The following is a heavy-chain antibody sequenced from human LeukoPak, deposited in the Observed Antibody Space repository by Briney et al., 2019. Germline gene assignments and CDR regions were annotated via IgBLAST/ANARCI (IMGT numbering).Heavy chain of an antibody. CDR3: ARDLSWEYSYGFRAFDI. D-gene: IGHD5-18*01. CDR2: INPSGGGT. J-gene: IGHJ3*02. V-gene: IGHV1-46*01. Sequence: ASVKVSCKAPGYIFTNYYMNWARQAPGQGLEWMGIINPSGGGTSYAQKFQGRVTMTRDKSTSTVYMELSSLRSEDTAVYYCARDLSWEYSYGFRAFDIWGQGTMVTVSS. CDR1: GYIFTNYY.